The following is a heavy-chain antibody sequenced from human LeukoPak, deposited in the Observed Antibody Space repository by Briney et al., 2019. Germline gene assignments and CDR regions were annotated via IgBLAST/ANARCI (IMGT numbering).Heavy chain of an antibody. D-gene: IGHD2-15*01. Sequence: ASVKVSCKSSGYTFTGYYIHWVRQAPGQGLEWMGCLNPNSGGTNYAQKFQGRVTMTRDTSISTAYMELSRLRSDVTAVYYCAREGRGWAFDIWGQGTMVTVSS. CDR3: AREGRGWAFDI. J-gene: IGHJ3*02. CDR2: LNPNSGGT. CDR1: GYTFTGYY. V-gene: IGHV1-2*02.